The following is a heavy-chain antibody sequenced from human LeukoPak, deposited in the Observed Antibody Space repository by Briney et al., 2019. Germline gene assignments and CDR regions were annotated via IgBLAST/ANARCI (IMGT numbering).Heavy chain of an antibody. CDR3: ARGRVARGAFDI. Sequence: KPSETLSVTCTVSGGSISSYYGSWIRQPPGKGLEWVGYIYYSGSTNYNPSLKSRVTISVDTSKNQFSLKLSSVTAADTAVYYCARGRVARGAFDIWGQGTMVTVSS. V-gene: IGHV4-59*01. CDR1: GGSISSYY. D-gene: IGHD2-15*01. J-gene: IGHJ3*02. CDR2: IYYSGST.